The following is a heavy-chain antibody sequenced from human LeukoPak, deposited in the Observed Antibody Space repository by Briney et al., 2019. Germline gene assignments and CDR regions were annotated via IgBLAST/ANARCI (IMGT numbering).Heavy chain of an antibody. J-gene: IGHJ6*03. V-gene: IGHV3-23*01. CDR3: AKGSRPGYSYGPREYYYYMDV. CDR2: ISGGGDAT. CDR1: DFSFITYA. D-gene: IGHD5-18*01. Sequence: PGGSLRLSCAASDFSFITYAMSWVRQAPGKGLEWVSTISGGGDATYYADSVKGRFTISRDNSKNTLYLQMNSLRVEDTAVYYCAKGSRPGYSYGPREYYYYMDVWGKGTTVTVSS.